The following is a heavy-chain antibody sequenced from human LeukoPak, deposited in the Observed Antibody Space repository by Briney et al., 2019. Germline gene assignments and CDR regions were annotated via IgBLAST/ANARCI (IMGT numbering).Heavy chain of an antibody. J-gene: IGHJ4*02. CDR1: GFTFSSYS. Sequence: PGGSLRLSCAASGFTFSSYSMNWVRQAPGKGLEWVSSISSSSSYIYYADSVKGRFTISRDNAKNPLYLQMNSLRAEDTAVYYCAIDSSGYYGVYYFDSWGQGTLVTVSS. V-gene: IGHV3-21*01. CDR3: AIDSSGYYGVYYFDS. CDR2: ISSSSSYI. D-gene: IGHD3-22*01.